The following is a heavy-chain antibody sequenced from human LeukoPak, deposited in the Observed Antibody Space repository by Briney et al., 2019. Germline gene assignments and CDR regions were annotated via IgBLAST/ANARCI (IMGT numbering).Heavy chain of an antibody. Sequence: TSGTLSLTCAVSGGSVSSSNWWSWVRQPPGKGLEWIGAIYHSGTTTYNPSLKSRVTISVDKSKNQFSLKLSSVTAADTAVYYCARRGDGYGHFDFWGQGTLVTVS. V-gene: IGHV4-4*02. D-gene: IGHD5-24*01. CDR3: ARRGDGYGHFDF. CDR2: IYHSGTT. CDR1: GGSVSSSNW. J-gene: IGHJ4*02.